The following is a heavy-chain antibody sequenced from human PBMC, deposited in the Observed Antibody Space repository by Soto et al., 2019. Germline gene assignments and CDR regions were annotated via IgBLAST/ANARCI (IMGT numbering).Heavy chain of an antibody. CDR1: GYTFTSYG. D-gene: IGHD3-3*01. CDR3: ARDVFWSYYYYHCGMDF. CDR2: ISAYNGNT. J-gene: IGHJ6*02. Sequence: ASVKVSCKASGYTFTSYGISWVRQAPGQGLEWMGWISAYNGNTNYAQKLQGRVTMTTDTSTSTAYMELRSLRSDDTAVYYCARDVFWSYYYYHCGMDFRGPGTTVTVFS. V-gene: IGHV1-18*01.